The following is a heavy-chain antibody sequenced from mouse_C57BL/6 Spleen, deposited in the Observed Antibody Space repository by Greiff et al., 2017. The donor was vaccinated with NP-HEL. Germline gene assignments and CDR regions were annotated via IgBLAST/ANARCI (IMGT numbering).Heavy chain of an antibody. Sequence: EVKLMESGGGLVQPGGSLKLSCAASGFTFSDYYMYWVRQTPEKRLEWVAYISNGGGSTYYPDTVKGRFTISRDNAKNTLYLQMSRLKSEDTAMYYCARVGHYYGSVFDYWGQGTTLTVSS. CDR3: ARVGHYYGSVFDY. V-gene: IGHV5-12*01. CDR2: ISNGGGST. J-gene: IGHJ2*01. D-gene: IGHD1-1*01. CDR1: GFTFSDYY.